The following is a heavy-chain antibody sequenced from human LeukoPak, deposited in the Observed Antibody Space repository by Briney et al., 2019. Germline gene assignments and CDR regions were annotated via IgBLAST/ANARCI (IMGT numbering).Heavy chain of an antibody. D-gene: IGHD6-19*01. V-gene: IGHV1-69*04. CDR3: ARAIAGGGELRFDY. CDR2: IIPITGTA. Sequence: ASVKVSCKASGGTFSSYAISWVRQAPGQGLEWMGRIIPITGTANYAQKFQGRVTITADKITSTAYMELSSLRSEDTAVYYCARAIAGGGELRFDYWGQGTLVTVSS. J-gene: IGHJ4*02. CDR1: GGTFSSYA.